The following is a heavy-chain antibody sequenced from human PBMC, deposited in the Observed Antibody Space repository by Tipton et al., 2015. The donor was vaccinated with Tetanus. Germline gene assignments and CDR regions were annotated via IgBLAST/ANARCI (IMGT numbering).Heavy chain of an antibody. CDR3: AVLPKHWQAPRGAP. CDR1: GGSSSSFY. D-gene: IGHD1-1*01. V-gene: IGHV4-34*01. Sequence: TLSLTCEVSGGSSSSFYWSWIRQPPGGALEWIAEINQRGPTSNPSLNRRAPISVDPSATQLSLIITSVTAADAAVYYCAVLPKHWQAPRGAPWGQGIVVTVSS. J-gene: IGHJ5*02. CDR2: INQRGP.